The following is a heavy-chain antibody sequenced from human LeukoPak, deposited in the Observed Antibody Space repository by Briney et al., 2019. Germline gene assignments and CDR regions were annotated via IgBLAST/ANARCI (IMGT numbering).Heavy chain of an antibody. D-gene: IGHD3-22*01. V-gene: IGHV4-61*02. J-gene: IGHJ3*02. CDR3: ARDWVGYDSSGYRDVFNI. CDR2: IYTSGST. Sequence: PSQTLSLTCTVSGDSISSGSYYWSWIRQPAGKGLEWIGRIYTSGSTNYNPSLKGRVTISVDTSKNQFSLKLSSVTAADTAIYYCARDWVGYDSSGYRDVFNIWGQGTMVTVSS. CDR1: GDSISSGSYY.